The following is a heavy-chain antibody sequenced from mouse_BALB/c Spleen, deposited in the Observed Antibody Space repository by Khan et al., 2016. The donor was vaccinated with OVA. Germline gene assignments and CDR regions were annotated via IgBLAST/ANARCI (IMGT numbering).Heavy chain of an antibody. J-gene: IGHJ3*01. CDR1: GFTFSDYY. CDR3: ARAGYGGFAY. CDR2: ISDGGSST. Sequence: EVELVESGGGLVKPGGSLKLSCAASGFTFSDYYMYWVRQTPEKRLEWVATISDGGSSTYYPDSVKGRFTISRDIATNNLYLQMSSLKSEDTAIYYCARAGYGGFAYWGQGTLVTVSA. D-gene: IGHD1-1*02. V-gene: IGHV5-4*02.